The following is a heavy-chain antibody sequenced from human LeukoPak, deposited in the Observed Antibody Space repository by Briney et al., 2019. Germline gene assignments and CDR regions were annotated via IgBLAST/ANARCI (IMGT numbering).Heavy chain of an antibody. CDR2: IYYSGST. Sequence: SETLSLTCTVSGGSISSSSYYWGWIRQPPGKGLEWIGSIYYSGSTYYNPSLKSRVTISVNTSKNHFSLRLTSVAAADTAVYYCARLLHPPEAIAVAGEPIFIFDYWGQGTLVTVSS. CDR1: GGSISSSSYY. D-gene: IGHD6-19*01. CDR3: ARLLHPPEAIAVAGEPIFIFDY. V-gene: IGHV4-39*02. J-gene: IGHJ4*02.